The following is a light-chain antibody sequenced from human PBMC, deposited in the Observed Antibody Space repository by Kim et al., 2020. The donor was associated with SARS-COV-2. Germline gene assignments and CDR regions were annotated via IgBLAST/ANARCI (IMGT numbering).Light chain of an antibody. CDR2: LEGSGSY. CDR1: RGHSSYI. V-gene: IGLV4-60*03. J-gene: IGLJ3*02. Sequence: SSVKLTCTLSRGHSSYIIAWHQQQPGKAPPYLMKLEGSGSYNKGSGVPGRFSGSSSGADRHLTISNLQSEDEADYYCETWDSNTRVFGGGTQLTVL. CDR3: ETWDSNTRV.